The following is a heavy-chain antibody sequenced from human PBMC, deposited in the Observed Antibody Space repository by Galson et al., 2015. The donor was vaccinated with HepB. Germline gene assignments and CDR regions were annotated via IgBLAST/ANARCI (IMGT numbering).Heavy chain of an antibody. D-gene: IGHD6-19*01. V-gene: IGHV6-1*01. Sequence: ISGDSVSSNSAAWNWIRQSPSRGLEWLGRTYYRSKWYNDYAVSVKSRITINPDTSKNQFSLQLNSVTPEDTAVYYCARDNSSGWSLGYYYYGMDVWGQGTTVTVSS. J-gene: IGHJ6*02. CDR2: TYYRSKWYN. CDR1: GDSVSSNSAA. CDR3: ARDNSSGWSLGYYYYGMDV.